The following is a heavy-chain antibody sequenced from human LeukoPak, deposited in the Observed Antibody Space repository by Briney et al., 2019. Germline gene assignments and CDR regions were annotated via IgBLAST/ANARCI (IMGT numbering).Heavy chain of an antibody. CDR2: IRSKAYGGTT. Sequence: GGSLRLSCSASGFTFSTYWMSWVRQAPGKGLEWVGFIRSKAYGGTTEYAASVKGRFTISRDDSKSIAYLQMNSLKTEDTAVYYCTRSRRVYCGGDCYSFDYWGQGTLVTVSS. CDR3: TRSRRVYCGGDCYSFDY. V-gene: IGHV3-49*04. J-gene: IGHJ4*02. D-gene: IGHD2-21*02. CDR1: GFTFSTYW.